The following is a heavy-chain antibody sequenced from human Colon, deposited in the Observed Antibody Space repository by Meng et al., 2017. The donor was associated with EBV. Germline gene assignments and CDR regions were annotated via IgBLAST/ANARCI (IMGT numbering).Heavy chain of an antibody. CDR3: ARVSSGWDYFDY. CDR1: GGSVSSGGYY. CDR2: IYYSGST. Sequence: QVPLQEPGPGLVNPSRTLSLTCTVSGGSVSSGGYYWTWIRQHPGKGLEWFGHIYYSGSTFYNPSLKRRVIISIDTSKNQFSLNLRSVTAADTAVYYCARVSSGWDYFDYWGQGTLVTVSS. D-gene: IGHD6-19*01. V-gene: IGHV4-31*03. J-gene: IGHJ4*02.